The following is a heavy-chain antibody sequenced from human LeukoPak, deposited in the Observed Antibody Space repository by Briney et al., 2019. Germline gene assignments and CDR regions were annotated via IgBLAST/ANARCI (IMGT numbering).Heavy chain of an antibody. CDR1: RFSFSSYG. V-gene: IGHV3-33*01. D-gene: IGHD5-18*01. CDR2: IWYDGSNK. Sequence: GRSLTLSCAAPRFSFSSYGMHWVRQAPGKGLEWVAVIWYDGSNKYYADSVKGRFTISRDNSKNTLYLQMNSLRAEDTAVYYCARDQRGFSYSKYYFDYWGQGTLVTVSS. CDR3: ARDQRGFSYSKYYFDY. J-gene: IGHJ4*02.